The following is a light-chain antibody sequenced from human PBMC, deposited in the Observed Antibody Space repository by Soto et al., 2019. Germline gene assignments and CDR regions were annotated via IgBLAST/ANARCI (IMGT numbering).Light chain of an antibody. Sequence: IQMTQSPSSLSASVGDRVTISCRASQGIGNRFAWYQQKSGKAPRLLVYAASSSHSGVPSRFSGSGSGTDFTLSISSLQAEDSATYFCQQAKRFPGTFGQGTKVDIK. CDR2: AAS. V-gene: IGKV1-12*01. J-gene: IGKJ1*01. CDR1: QGIGNR. CDR3: QQAKRFPGT.